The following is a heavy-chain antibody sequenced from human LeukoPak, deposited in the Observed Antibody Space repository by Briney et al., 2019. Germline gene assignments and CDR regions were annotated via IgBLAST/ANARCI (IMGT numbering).Heavy chain of an antibody. Sequence: SVKVSCKASGGTFSSYAISWVRQAPRQGLEWMGGIIPIFGTANYAQKFQGRVTITTDESTSTAYMELSSLRSEDTAVYYCARAQEMATMRGWYFDLWGRGTLVTVSS. CDR1: GGTFSSYA. CDR2: IIPIFGTA. CDR3: ARAQEMATMRGWYFDL. V-gene: IGHV1-69*05. D-gene: IGHD5-24*01. J-gene: IGHJ2*01.